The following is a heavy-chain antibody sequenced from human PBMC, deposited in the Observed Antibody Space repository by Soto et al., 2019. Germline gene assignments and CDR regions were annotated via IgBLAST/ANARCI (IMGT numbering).Heavy chain of an antibody. V-gene: IGHV4-31*02. J-gene: IGHJ1*01. D-gene: IGHD3-22*01. CDR3: ARGCYYDGSGYYGT. CDR1: GGAISRGGYY. CDR2: IYYSGST. Sequence: SETRSLTWTVSGGAISRGGYYWSWIRQHPGKGLEWIGYIYYSGSTYYNPSLKSRVTISVDTSKNQFSLKLSSVTAADTAVYFCARGCYYDGSGYYGTWGQGTLVTVSS.